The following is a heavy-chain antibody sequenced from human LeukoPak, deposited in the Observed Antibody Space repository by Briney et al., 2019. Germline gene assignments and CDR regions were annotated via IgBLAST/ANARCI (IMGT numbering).Heavy chain of an antibody. V-gene: IGHV1-69*05. CDR2: IIPIFGTA. Sequence: ASVKVSCKASGSTFSSYAISWVRQAPGQGLEWMGGIIPIFGTANYAQKFQGRVTITTDESTSTAYMELSSLRSEDTAVYYCERAEEYSSSSAWFDPWGQGTLVTVSS. D-gene: IGHD6-6*01. CDR3: ERAEEYSSSSAWFDP. CDR1: GSTFSSYA. J-gene: IGHJ5*02.